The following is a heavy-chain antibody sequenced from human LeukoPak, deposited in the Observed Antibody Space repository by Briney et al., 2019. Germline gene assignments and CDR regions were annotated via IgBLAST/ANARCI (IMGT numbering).Heavy chain of an antibody. CDR2: IYYSGST. V-gene: IGHV4-59*01. Sequence: SETLSLTCTVSGGSISSYYWSWIRQPPGRGLEWIGYIYYSGSTNYNPSLKSRVTISVDTSKNQFSLKLSSVTAADTAVYYCARALRSGYYNFGYWGQGTLVTVSS. CDR3: ARALRSGYYNFGY. D-gene: IGHD3-3*01. CDR1: GGSISSYY. J-gene: IGHJ4*02.